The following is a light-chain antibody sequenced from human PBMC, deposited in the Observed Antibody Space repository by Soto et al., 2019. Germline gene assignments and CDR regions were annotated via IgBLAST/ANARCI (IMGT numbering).Light chain of an antibody. J-gene: IGKJ1*01. CDR3: QQYNDWPRT. CDR1: QSVGIN. Sequence: EIVLTQSPANLSLSPGERATLSCRASQSVGINVAWYQQKPGQAPRLLIYGASTRATGSPDRFSASGSATDFTLTISSLQSEDFAVYYCQQYNDWPRTFGQGTKVDIK. V-gene: IGKV3-15*01. CDR2: GAS.